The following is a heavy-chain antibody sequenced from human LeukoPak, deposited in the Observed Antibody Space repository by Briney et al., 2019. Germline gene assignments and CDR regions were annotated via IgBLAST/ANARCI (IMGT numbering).Heavy chain of an antibody. CDR1: GFTFSSYS. V-gene: IGHV3-48*02. Sequence: GRSLRPSCAASGFTFSSYSMNWVRQAPGKGLEWVSYISSSSSTIYYADSVKGRFTISRDNAKNSLYLQMNSLRDEDTAVYYCARDVTEDYDILTGSFDYWGQGTLVTVSS. J-gene: IGHJ4*02. CDR3: ARDVTEDYDILTGSFDY. D-gene: IGHD3-9*01. CDR2: ISSSSSTI.